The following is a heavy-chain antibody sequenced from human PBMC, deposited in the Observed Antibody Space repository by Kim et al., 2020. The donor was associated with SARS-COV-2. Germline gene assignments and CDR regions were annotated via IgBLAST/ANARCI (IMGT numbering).Heavy chain of an antibody. CDR3: ARGGVGYCSSIKCYFDY. Sequence: FKDRVTITRDTSASTAYMELSSLRSEDTAVYYCARGGVGYCSSIKCYFDYWGQGTLVTVSS. D-gene: IGHD2-2*03. V-gene: IGHV1-3*01. J-gene: IGHJ4*02.